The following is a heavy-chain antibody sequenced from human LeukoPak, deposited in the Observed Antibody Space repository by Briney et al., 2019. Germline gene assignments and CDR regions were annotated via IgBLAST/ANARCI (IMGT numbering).Heavy chain of an antibody. J-gene: IGHJ4*02. D-gene: IGHD6-6*01. CDR1: GGSISSYY. Sequence: SETLSLTCTVSGGSISSYYWSWIRQPPGKGLEWIGEINHSGSTNYNPSLKSRVTISVDTSKNQFSLKLSSVTAADTAVYYCAGGPILTIAARPALDYWGQGTLVTVSS. CDR3: AGGPILTIAARPALDY. V-gene: IGHV4-34*01. CDR2: INHSGST.